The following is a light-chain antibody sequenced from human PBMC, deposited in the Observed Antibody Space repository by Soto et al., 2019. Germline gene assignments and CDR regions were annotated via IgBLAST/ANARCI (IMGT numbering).Light chain of an antibody. CDR1: QGISSY. Sequence: DIQLTQSPSFLSASVGDRVTITCRASQGISSYLAWYQQKPGKAPKLLIYAASTLQSGVPSRFSGSGSGTEFTLTIRSLQPEDFATYYCQQLNSYSYTFGQGTKLDIK. CDR3: QQLNSYSYT. V-gene: IGKV1-9*01. J-gene: IGKJ2*01. CDR2: AAS.